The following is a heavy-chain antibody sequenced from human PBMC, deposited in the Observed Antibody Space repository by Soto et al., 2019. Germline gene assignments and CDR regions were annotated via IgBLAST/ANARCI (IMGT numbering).Heavy chain of an antibody. D-gene: IGHD3-22*01. V-gene: IGHV1-24*01. Sequence: ASVKVSCKVSGYTLTELSMRWVRQAPGKGLEWMGGFDPEDGETIYAQKFQGRVTMTEDTSTDTAYMELSSLRSEDTAVYYCATVRLNYYDSSGYYRAFDYWGQGTLVTVSS. CDR2: FDPEDGET. CDR1: GYTLTELS. CDR3: ATVRLNYYDSSGYYRAFDY. J-gene: IGHJ4*02.